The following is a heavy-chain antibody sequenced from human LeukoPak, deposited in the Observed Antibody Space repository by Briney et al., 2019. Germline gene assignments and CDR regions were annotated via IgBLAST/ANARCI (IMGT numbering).Heavy chain of an antibody. Sequence: GRSLRLSCAASGFTFSRYAMHWVRQAPGKGLEWVAVISYDGSNKYYADSVKGRFTISRDNSKNTLYLQMNSLRAEDTAVYYCARAVPLWFGELLLDYWGQGTLVTVSS. CDR2: ISYDGSNK. D-gene: IGHD3-10*01. CDR1: GFTFSRYA. V-gene: IGHV3-30*04. J-gene: IGHJ4*02. CDR3: ARAVPLWFGELLLDY.